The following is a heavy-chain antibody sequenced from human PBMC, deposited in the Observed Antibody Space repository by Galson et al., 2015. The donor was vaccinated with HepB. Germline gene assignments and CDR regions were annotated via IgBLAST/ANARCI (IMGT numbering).Heavy chain of an antibody. CDR1: GGTFSSYA. D-gene: IGHD6-19*01. CDR2: IIPILGIA. J-gene: IGHJ4*02. CDR3: ARTMAVAGTFLDY. V-gene: IGHV1-69*04. Sequence: SVKVSCKASGGTFSSYAISWVRQAPGQGLEWMGRIIPILGIANYAQKFQGRVTITADKSTSTAYMELSSLRSEDTAVYYCARTMAVAGTFLDYWGQGTLVTVSS.